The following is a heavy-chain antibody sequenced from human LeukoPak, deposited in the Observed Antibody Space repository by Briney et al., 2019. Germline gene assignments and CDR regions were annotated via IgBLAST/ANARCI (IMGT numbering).Heavy chain of an antibody. CDR1: GYTFTSYG. CDR2: ISAYNGNT. D-gene: IGHD6-13*01. Sequence: ASVKVSCKASGYTFTSYGISWVRQAPGQGLEWMGWISAYNGNTNYAQKLQGRVTMTTDTSTSTAYMELRSLRSDDTAVYYCAISSPAHYYFYYWGQGTLVTVSS. J-gene: IGHJ4*02. CDR3: AISSPAHYYFYY. V-gene: IGHV1-18*01.